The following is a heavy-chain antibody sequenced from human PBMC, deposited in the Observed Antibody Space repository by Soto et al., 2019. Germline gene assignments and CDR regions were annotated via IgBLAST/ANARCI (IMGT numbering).Heavy chain of an antibody. Sequence: QVQLVESGGGVVQPGRSLRLSCAASGFTFSSYGMHWVRQAPGRGLECVAVISYDGNNKYYSDSVKGRFTISRDNSKNTLYLYMNSLRAEDTAVYYCAKSRDFWSGSRVLDFWGQGTLVTVSS. CDR1: GFTFSSYG. CDR2: ISYDGNNK. D-gene: IGHD3-3*01. CDR3: AKSRDFWSGSRVLDF. J-gene: IGHJ4*02. V-gene: IGHV3-30*18.